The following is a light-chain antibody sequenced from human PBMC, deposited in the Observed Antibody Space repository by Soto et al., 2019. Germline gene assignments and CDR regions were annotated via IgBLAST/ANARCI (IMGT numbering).Light chain of an antibody. Sequence: EIVMTQAPAPLSVSPGERATLSCRASQSVSSNLAWYQQKPGQAPRLLIYGASTRATGIPARFSGSGSGTEFTLTINSLQSEDFAVYYCQQYNNWPRTFGQGTKVDIK. CDR2: GAS. V-gene: IGKV3-15*01. CDR3: QQYNNWPRT. CDR1: QSVSSN. J-gene: IGKJ1*01.